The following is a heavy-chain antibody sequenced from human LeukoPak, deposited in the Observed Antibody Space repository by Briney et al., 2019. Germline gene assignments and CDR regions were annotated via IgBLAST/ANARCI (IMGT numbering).Heavy chain of an antibody. Sequence: PSETLSPTCAVYGGSFSGYYWSWIRQPPGKGLEWIGEINHSGSTNYNPSLKSGVTISVDTSRNQFSLKLRSVTAADTAVYYCAGWGGYYGSGFICPYYYYYYMDVWGKGTTVT. CDR2: INHSGST. CDR3: AGWGGYYGSGFICPYYYYYYMDV. D-gene: IGHD3-10*01. V-gene: IGHV4-34*01. CDR1: GGSFSGYY. J-gene: IGHJ6*03.